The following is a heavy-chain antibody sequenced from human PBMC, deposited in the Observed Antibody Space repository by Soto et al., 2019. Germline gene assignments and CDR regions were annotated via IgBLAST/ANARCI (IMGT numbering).Heavy chain of an antibody. J-gene: IGHJ4*02. Sequence: WGSLRLSCAASGFTFSNHWMTWVRQAPGKGLEWVASVNQDGSEKYSVDSAKGRFTISRDNAKNSLYLQMNSLRVEDTALYYCAGSSPRSRSYLDYWGQVAVVTFSS. CDR3: AGSSPRSRSYLDY. D-gene: IGHD1-26*01. CDR1: GFTFSNHW. CDR2: VNQDGSEK. V-gene: IGHV3-7*03.